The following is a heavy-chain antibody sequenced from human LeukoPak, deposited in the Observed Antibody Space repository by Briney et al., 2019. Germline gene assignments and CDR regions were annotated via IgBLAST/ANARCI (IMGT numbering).Heavy chain of an antibody. CDR1: GGSFSGYY. Sequence: SETLSLTCAVYGGSFSGYYWSWIRQPPGKGLEWIGEINHSGSTNYNPSLKSRVTISVDTSKNQFSLKLSSVTAADTAVYYCARDRIAVAGTGFDYWGQGNLVTVSS. V-gene: IGHV4-34*01. CDR2: INHSGST. D-gene: IGHD6-19*01. J-gene: IGHJ4*02. CDR3: ARDRIAVAGTGFDY.